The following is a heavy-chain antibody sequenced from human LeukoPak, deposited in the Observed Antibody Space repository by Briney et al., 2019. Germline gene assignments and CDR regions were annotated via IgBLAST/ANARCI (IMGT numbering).Heavy chain of an antibody. CDR3: ARVMTTVTTNWFDP. V-gene: IGHV3-21*01. CDR1: GFTFSSYS. J-gene: IGHJ5*02. Sequence: GGSLRLSCAASGFTFSSYSMNWVRQAPGKGLEWVSSISSSSSYIYYADSVKGRFTISRDNAKNSLYLQMNSLRAEDTAVYYCARVMTTVTTNWFDPWGQGTLVTVSS. D-gene: IGHD4-11*01. CDR2: ISSSSSYI.